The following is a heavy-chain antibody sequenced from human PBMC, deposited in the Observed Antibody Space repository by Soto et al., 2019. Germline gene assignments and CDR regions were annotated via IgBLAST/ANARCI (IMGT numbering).Heavy chain of an antibody. Sequence: SQTLSLTCDISGDIISSNSAAWNWIRQSPSRGLEWLGRTYYRSKWYNDYAVSVRGRITINPDTSKNQFSLQLKSVTPDDTAVYYCASGRAAGRGDWLDPWGQGTQVTVSS. D-gene: IGHD6-13*01. CDR2: TYYRSKWYN. J-gene: IGHJ5*02. CDR1: GDIISSNSAA. CDR3: ASGRAAGRGDWLDP. V-gene: IGHV6-1*01.